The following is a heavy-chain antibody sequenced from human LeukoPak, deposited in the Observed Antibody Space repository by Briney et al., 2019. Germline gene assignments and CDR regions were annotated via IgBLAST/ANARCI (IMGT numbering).Heavy chain of an antibody. J-gene: IGHJ3*02. CDR1: GFTFSSYW. CDR3: ARDYDFWSGFWVPDAFDI. CDR2: IKQDGSEK. Sequence: GGSLRLSCAASGFTFSSYWMSWVRQAPGKGLEWVANIKQDGSEKYYVDSVKGRFTISRHNAKNSLYLQMNSLRAEDTAVYYCARDYDFWSGFWVPDAFDIWGQGTMVTVSS. D-gene: IGHD3-3*01. V-gene: IGHV3-7*01.